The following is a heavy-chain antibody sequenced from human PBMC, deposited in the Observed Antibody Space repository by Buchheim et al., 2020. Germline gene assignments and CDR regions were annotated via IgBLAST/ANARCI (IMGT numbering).Heavy chain of an antibody. D-gene: IGHD3-16*01. J-gene: IGHJ4*02. CDR3: ARAGGTTTLGAYFDY. V-gene: IGHV4-34*01. Sequence: QVHVQQWGAGLLKPSQTLSLTCAVYGGSFSDYYWCWIRQPPGKGLEWIGEVYHSGTTKYTPSLSSRLTIPVATSKNQFPLRLTSVTAADTAVYYCARAGGTTTLGAYFDYGDQGAL. CDR2: VYHSGTT. CDR1: GGSFSDYY.